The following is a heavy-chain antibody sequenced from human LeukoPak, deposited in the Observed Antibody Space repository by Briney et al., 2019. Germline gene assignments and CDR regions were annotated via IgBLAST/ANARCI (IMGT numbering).Heavy chain of an antibody. J-gene: IGHJ4*02. CDR1: GFTFSTYW. Sequence: GGSLRLSCAASGFTFSTYWMSWVRQAPGKGLEWVSAISGSGGSTYYADSVKGRFTISRDNSKNTLYLQMNSLRAEDTAVYYCAKDGGVEDYYGSGSYGSFDYWGQGTLVTVSS. CDR2: ISGSGGST. CDR3: AKDGGVEDYYGSGSYGSFDY. V-gene: IGHV3-23*01. D-gene: IGHD3-10*01.